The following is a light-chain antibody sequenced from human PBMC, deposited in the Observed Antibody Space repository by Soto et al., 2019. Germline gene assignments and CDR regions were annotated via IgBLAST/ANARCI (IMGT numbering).Light chain of an antibody. V-gene: IGLV2-14*01. Sequence: QSVLSQPASVSGSPGQSITISCTGTSSDVGGYEYVSWYQHQPDKAPKLIIYDVTNRPSGVSTRFSGSKSGNTASLTISGIQTEAEADYYCASITRSSTSVFGTGTKVTV. CDR3: ASITRSSTSV. CDR1: SSDVGGYEY. CDR2: DVT. J-gene: IGLJ1*01.